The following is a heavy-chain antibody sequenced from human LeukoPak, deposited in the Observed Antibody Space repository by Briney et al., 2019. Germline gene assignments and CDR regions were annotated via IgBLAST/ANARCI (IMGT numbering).Heavy chain of an antibody. CDR1: GYSISSSYS. Sequence: SETLSLTCTVSGYSISSSYSWGWIRQPPEKGLEWIGSIHHSGSTDYNPSLKSRVTISLDTSKNQFSLRLSSVTAADTALYYCARDTGGTYYAWFDPWGQGILVTVSS. CDR2: IHHSGST. D-gene: IGHD1-26*01. V-gene: IGHV4-38-2*02. J-gene: IGHJ5*02. CDR3: ARDTGGTYYAWFDP.